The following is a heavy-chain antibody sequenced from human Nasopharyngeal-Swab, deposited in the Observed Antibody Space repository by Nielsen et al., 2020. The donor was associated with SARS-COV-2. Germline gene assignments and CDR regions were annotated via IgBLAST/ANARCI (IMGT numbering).Heavy chain of an antibody. CDR3: ASSFVVVPAAMVWYFDY. CDR1: GYTFTSYG. D-gene: IGHD2-2*01. Sequence: SVKVSCKASGYTFTSYGISWVRQAPGQGLGWMGGIIPIFGTANYAQKFQGRVTITADKSTSTAYMELSSLRSEDTAVYYCASSFVVVPAAMVWYFDYWGQGTLVTVSS. CDR2: IIPIFGTA. J-gene: IGHJ4*02. V-gene: IGHV1-69*06.